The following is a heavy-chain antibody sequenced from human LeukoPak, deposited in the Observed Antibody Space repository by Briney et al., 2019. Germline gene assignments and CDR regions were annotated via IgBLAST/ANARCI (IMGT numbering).Heavy chain of an antibody. CDR2: IYYSGST. V-gene: IGHV4-30-4*08. D-gene: IGHD4-17*01. Sequence: SQTLSLTCTVSGGSISSGDYYWSWIRQPPGKGLEWIGYIYYSGSTYYNPSLKSRVTISVDTSKNQFSLKLSSVTAADTAVYYCARDDYGYWYFDLWGRGTLVTVSS. J-gene: IGHJ2*01. CDR3: ARDDYGYWYFDL. CDR1: GGSISSGDYY.